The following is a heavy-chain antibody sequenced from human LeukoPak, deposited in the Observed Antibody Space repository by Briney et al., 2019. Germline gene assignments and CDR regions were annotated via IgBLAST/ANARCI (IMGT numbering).Heavy chain of an antibody. D-gene: IGHD6-6*01. CDR1: GVTFTSYA. Sequence: GGSLRLSCAASGVTFTSYAMSWVRQAPGKGLEWVSAISGSGGSTYHADSVKGRFTISRDNSKNTLYLQMNSLRAEDTAVYYCAKMGVVAARPGTFDYWGQGTLVTVSS. J-gene: IGHJ4*02. CDR2: ISGSGGST. V-gene: IGHV3-23*01. CDR3: AKMGVVAARPGTFDY.